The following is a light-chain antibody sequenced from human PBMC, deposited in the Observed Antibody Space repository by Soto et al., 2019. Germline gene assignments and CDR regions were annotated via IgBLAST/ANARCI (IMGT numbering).Light chain of an antibody. CDR3: QQSNSSPPT. CDR1: QSITNY. CDR2: AAS. Sequence: QMTQSPSSVSASVGDRVTITCRASQSITNYLNWYQHKPGQAPNLLIYAASTLQAGVPSRFRGSGSGTDFTLPISSLQPEDFATYFCQQSNSSPPTFGGGTKVDIK. J-gene: IGKJ4*01. V-gene: IGKV1-39*01.